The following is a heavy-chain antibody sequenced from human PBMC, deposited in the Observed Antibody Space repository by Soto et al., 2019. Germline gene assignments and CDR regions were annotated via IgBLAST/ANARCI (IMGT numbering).Heavy chain of an antibody. CDR2: ISYDGSNK. Sequence: QVQLVESGGGVVQPGRSLRLSCAASGFTFSSYAMHWVRQAPGKGLEWVAVISYDGSNKYYADSVKGRFTISRDNSNNTLYLQMNSLRAEDTAVYYCARDHYDFWSGYWNWFDPWGQGTLVTVSS. D-gene: IGHD3-3*01. V-gene: IGHV3-30-3*01. CDR3: ARDHYDFWSGYWNWFDP. CDR1: GFTFSSYA. J-gene: IGHJ5*02.